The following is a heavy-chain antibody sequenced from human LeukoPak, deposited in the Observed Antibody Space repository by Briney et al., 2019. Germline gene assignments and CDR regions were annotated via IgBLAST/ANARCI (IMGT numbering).Heavy chain of an antibody. J-gene: IGHJ4*02. CDR1: GYSISCTYY. CDR3: ARDRSVGVLPAPPFDF. D-gene: IGHD6-6*01. V-gene: IGHV4-38-2*02. CDR2: VFHCGNT. Sequence: SATLFLTCTGSGYSISCTYYWGWIRQPPGKGLEWVGSVFHCGNTYYNPSLKSRLTISADPSKNQFSLTLTSVTAADTAVYYCARDRSVGVLPAPPFDFWGQGTLVTVSS.